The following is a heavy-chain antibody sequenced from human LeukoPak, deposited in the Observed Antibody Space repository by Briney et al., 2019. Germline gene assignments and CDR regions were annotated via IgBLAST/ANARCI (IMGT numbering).Heavy chain of an antibody. J-gene: IGHJ2*01. CDR2: ISWNSGDI. Sequence: GGSLRLPCAASGFSFGGYALHWVRQAPGKGLEWVASISWNSGDIVHADSVKGRFTISRDNAKNSLYLQMDSLRTEDTALYYCVKSGGYATAIRYFDLWGRGTLVTVSS. CDR3: VKSGGYATAIRYFDL. D-gene: IGHD2-21*02. V-gene: IGHV3-9*01. CDR1: GFSFGGYA.